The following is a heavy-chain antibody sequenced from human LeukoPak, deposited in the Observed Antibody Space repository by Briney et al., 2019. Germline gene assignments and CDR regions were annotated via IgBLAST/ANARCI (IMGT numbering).Heavy chain of an antibody. D-gene: IGHD5-12*01. V-gene: IGHV4-61*02. CDR2: IYTSGST. J-gene: IGHJ4*02. CDR3: GRGYRAGIVATKDFDY. Sequence: PSETLSLTCTVSGGSISSGSYYWRWIRQPAGKGLEWLGRIYTSGSTNYNPSLKSRVTISVDTSKNQFSLKLSSVTAADTAVYYLGRGYRAGIVATKDFDYWGQGTLVTVSS. CDR1: GGSISSGSYY.